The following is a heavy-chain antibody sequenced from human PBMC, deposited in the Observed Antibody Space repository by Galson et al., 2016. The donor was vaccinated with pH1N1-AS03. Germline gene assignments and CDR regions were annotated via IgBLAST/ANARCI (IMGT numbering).Heavy chain of an antibody. J-gene: IGHJ4*02. CDR1: GFTFSNYG. V-gene: IGHV3-30*02. CDR2: IRDDGSDR. CDR3: ARHQGVAIAARLSGSLDY. D-gene: IGHD6-6*01. Sequence: SLRLSCAASGFTFSNYGIHWVRQAPGKGLEWVAFIRDDGSDRHYAKSVKGRFTISRDNSKGTVYLQMNSLRSEDTATYYCARHQGVAIAARLSGSLDYWGQGTLVTVSS.